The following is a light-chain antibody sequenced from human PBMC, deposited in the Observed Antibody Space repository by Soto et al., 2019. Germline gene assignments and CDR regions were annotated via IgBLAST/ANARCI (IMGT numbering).Light chain of an antibody. CDR2: AAS. CDR1: QGISSY. Sequence: DIQLTQSPSFLSASVGDRVTITCRASQGISSYLAWYQQKPGKAPKLLIYAASTLQSGVPSRFSGSGSGTEFTLTISSLQPEDFATYYCQQLNSYPSTFGQGTKVESK. V-gene: IGKV1-9*01. CDR3: QQLNSYPST. J-gene: IGKJ1*01.